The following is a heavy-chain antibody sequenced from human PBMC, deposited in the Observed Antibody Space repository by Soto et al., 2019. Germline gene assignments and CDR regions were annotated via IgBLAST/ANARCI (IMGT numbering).Heavy chain of an antibody. Sequence: GGSLRLSCAASGFTFSSYAMSWVRQAPGKGLEWVSAISGSGGSTYYADSVKGRFTISRDNSKNTLYLQMNSLRAEDTAVYYCAKWDSAYYYDSSGYFAFDIWGQGTMVTVSS. CDR1: GFTFSSYA. V-gene: IGHV3-23*01. CDR3: AKWDSAYYYDSSGYFAFDI. D-gene: IGHD3-22*01. CDR2: ISGSGGST. J-gene: IGHJ3*02.